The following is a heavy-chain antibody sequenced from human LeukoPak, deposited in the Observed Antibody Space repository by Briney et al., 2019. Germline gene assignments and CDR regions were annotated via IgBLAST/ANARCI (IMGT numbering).Heavy chain of an antibody. D-gene: IGHD3-10*01. CDR1: GGSIGSNY. CDR2: IYYTGGT. Sequence: SETLSLTCTVSGGSIGSNYWTWIRQPPGKGLEYIGYIYYTGGTNYNPSLRSRVTMSVDTSKNLFSLKLSSVTAADTAVYYCARDFTLISPGYYTSGTSQSYFDYWGQGTLVTVSS. CDR3: ARDFTLISPGYYTSGTSQSYFDY. J-gene: IGHJ4*02. V-gene: IGHV4-59*12.